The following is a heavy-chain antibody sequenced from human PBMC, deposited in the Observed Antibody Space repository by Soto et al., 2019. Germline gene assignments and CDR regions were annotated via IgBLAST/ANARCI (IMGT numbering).Heavy chain of an antibody. Sequence: QVQLVQSGPEVKKPGASVKVSCKTSGYTFTSYGISWVRQAPGQGLEWMGWISTYKGNTNYAQKFQGRVTMTTDTSTSTPSVELRSLRSDDTAVYYCATRSPAFDYWGQGTLVTVSS. CDR2: ISTYKGNT. CDR1: GYTFTSYG. V-gene: IGHV1-18*01. CDR3: ATRSPAFDY. J-gene: IGHJ4*02.